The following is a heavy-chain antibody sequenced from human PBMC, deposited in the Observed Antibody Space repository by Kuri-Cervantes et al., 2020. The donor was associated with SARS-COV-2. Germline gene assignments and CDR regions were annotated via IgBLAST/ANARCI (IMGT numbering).Heavy chain of an antibody. CDR2: ISGSGGST. CDR3: AKDALMTTVVTDAFDI. J-gene: IGHJ3*02. CDR1: GFTFSSYA. D-gene: IGHD4-23*01. Sequence: GESLKISCAASGFTFSSYAMSWVRQAPGKGLEWVSAISGSGGSTYYADSVKGRFTISRDNSKNTLYLQMNSPRAEDTAVYYCAKDALMTTVVTDAFDIWGQGTMVTVSS. V-gene: IGHV3-23*01.